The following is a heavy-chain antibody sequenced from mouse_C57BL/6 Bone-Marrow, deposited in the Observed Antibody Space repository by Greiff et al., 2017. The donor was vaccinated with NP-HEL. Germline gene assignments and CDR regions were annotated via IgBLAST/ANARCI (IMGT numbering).Heavy chain of an antibody. CDR1: GYTFTSYG. Sequence: VQLQQSGAELARPGASVKLSCKASGYTFTSYGISWVKQRTGQGLEWIGEIYPRSGNTYYNEKFKGKATLTADKSSSTAYMELRILTSEDSAVYFCARGAFTTVVARYFDVWGTGTTVTVSS. CDR2: IYPRSGNT. V-gene: IGHV1-81*01. J-gene: IGHJ1*03. CDR3: ARGAFTTVVARYFDV. D-gene: IGHD1-1*01.